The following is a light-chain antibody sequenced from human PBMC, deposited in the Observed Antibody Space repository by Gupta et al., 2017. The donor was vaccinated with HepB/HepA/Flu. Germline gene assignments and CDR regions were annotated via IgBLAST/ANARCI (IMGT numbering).Light chain of an antibody. J-gene: IGKJ4*02. CDR2: GDS. V-gene: IGKV3-20*01. CDR1: QRLSTYS. Sequence: EIVLTQSPGTMSLFAGGTATLSCRASQRLSTYSLAWYQQRPGQAPRLLTYGDSKRASGIPDRFTGRGFGSDFSLTIRRLESEDFAVYFCQQYYTSPPSFGGGTRVELK. CDR3: QQYYTSPPS.